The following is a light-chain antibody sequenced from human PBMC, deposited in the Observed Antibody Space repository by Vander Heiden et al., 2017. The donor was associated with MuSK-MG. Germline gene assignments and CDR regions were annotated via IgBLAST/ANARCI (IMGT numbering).Light chain of an antibody. Sequence: DIQMTQSPSTLSTSVGDRVTITCRASQDISRWLAWYQQKPVKAPKLLIYDASNLESGVPSRFSGSGSATEFTLTISSLQPDDFATYYCQQDNSYPYTFGQVTKLEMK. CDR1: QDISRW. V-gene: IGKV1-5*01. CDR3: QQDNSYPYT. CDR2: DAS. J-gene: IGKJ2*01.